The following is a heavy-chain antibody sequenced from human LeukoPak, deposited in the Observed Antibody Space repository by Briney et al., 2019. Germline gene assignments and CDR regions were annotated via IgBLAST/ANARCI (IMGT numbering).Heavy chain of an antibody. V-gene: IGHV3-74*01. CDR2: INNDRSTT. CDR3: ANSISVAGTYAFNI. D-gene: IGHD6-19*01. CDR1: GFTFSTYW. J-gene: IGHJ3*02. Sequence: PGGSLRLSCAASGFTFSTYWMHWVRQAPGKGLLWVSFINNDRSTTSYADSVRGRFTISRDNAKNTLYLQMNSLRAEDTAVYYCANSISVAGTYAFNIWGQGTMVTVSS.